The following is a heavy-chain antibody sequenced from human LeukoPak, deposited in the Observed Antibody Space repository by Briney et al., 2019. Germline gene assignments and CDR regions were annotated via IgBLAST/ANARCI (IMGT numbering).Heavy chain of an antibody. V-gene: IGHV3-21*01. CDR1: AFTFSSYS. J-gene: IGHJ4*02. D-gene: IGHD4-23*01. CDR3: ARDPTTVVTYYFDY. Sequence: GGSLRLSCAASAFTFSSYSMNWVRQAPGKGLEWVSSISSSSSYIYYADSVKGRFTISRDNAKNSLYLQMNSLRAEDTAVYYCARDPTTVVTYYFDYWGQGTLVTVSS. CDR2: ISSSSSYI.